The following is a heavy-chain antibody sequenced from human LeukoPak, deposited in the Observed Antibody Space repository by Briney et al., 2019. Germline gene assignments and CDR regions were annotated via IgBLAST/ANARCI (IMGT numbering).Heavy chain of an antibody. V-gene: IGHV3-23*01. J-gene: IGHJ6*02. CDR2: ISGSGGST. D-gene: IGHD1-14*01. CDR1: GFTFSSYA. CDR3: AKRPGFPYYYYGMDV. Sequence: GGSLRLSCAASGFTFSSYAMSWVHQAPGKGLECVSAISGSGGSTYYADSVKGRFTISRDNSKNTLYLQMNSLRAEDTAVYYCAKRPGFPYYYYGMDVWGQGTTVTVSS.